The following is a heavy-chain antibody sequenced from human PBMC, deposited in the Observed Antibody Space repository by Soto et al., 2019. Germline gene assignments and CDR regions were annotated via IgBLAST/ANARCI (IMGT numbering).Heavy chain of an antibody. J-gene: IGHJ4*02. Sequence: SGPTLVNPTQTLTLTCTFSGFSLSTSGVGVGWIRQPPGKALEWLALIYWDDDKRYSPSLKSRLTITKDTSKNQVVLTMTNMDPVDTATYYCAHTISGYSSGWYLVYFDYWGQGTLVTVSS. V-gene: IGHV2-5*02. CDR2: IYWDDDK. CDR3: AHTISGYSSGWYLVYFDY. CDR1: GFSLSTSGVG. D-gene: IGHD6-19*01.